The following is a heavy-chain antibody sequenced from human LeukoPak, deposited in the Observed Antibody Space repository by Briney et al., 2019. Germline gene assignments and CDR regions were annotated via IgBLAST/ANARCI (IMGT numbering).Heavy chain of an antibody. D-gene: IGHD4-17*01. J-gene: IGHJ3*02. CDR3: ARDGTNDYGDYGMSPGAFDI. CDR2: ISYDGSNK. V-gene: IGHV3-30*04. Sequence: PGGSLRLSCAASGFTFSSYAMHWVRQAPGKGLEWVAVISYDGSNKYYADSVKGRFTISRDNSKNTLYLQMNSLRAEDTAVYYCARDGTNDYGDYGMSPGAFDIWGQGTMVTASS. CDR1: GFTFSSYA.